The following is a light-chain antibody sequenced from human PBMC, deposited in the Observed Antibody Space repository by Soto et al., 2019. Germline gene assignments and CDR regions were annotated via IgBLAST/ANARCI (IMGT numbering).Light chain of an antibody. V-gene: IGKV1-5*01. Sequence: DIHMTQSPSTLSASAGDRVTITCRASQSISNWLAWYQQKPGKAPKLLIYDASSLESGVPSRFSGSGSGTEFTLTISSLQPDDFATYYCQQYNSYPCTFGQGTKLEIK. CDR1: QSISNW. J-gene: IGKJ2*02. CDR2: DAS. CDR3: QQYNSYPCT.